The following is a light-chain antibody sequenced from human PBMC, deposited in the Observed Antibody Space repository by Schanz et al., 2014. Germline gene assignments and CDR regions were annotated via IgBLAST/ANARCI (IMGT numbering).Light chain of an antibody. CDR2: GAS. CDR3: QQYGSSPRT. J-gene: IGKJ5*01. V-gene: IGKV3-20*01. CDR1: QSVTSN. Sequence: EIVLTQFPGTLSLSPGERATLSCRASQSVTSNLAWYQQKPGQAPRLLIYGASTRATGIPARFSGSGSGTDFTLTISRLEPEDFAVYYCQQYGSSPRTFGQGTRLEIK.